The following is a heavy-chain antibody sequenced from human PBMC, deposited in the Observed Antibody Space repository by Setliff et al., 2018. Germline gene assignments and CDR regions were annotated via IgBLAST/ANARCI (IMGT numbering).Heavy chain of an antibody. CDR2: VYNTGTT. Sequence: PSETLSLTCTVSGDSISSHFWTWIRQPPGKGLEWIGRVYNTGTTNYNPSLKSRVTISISADTSNKSFSLNLFSVTAADTAVYYCVGRDFSGGDSWGHGTLVTVSS. V-gene: IGHV4-4*08. CDR3: VGRDFSGGDS. CDR1: GDSISSHF. J-gene: IGHJ5*01. D-gene: IGHD6-25*01.